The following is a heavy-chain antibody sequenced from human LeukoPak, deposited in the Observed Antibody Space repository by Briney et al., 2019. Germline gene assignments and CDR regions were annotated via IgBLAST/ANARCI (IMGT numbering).Heavy chain of an antibody. D-gene: IGHD5-24*01. CDR2: IHATGST. V-gene: IGHV4-4*08. J-gene: IGHJ4*02. CDR3: ARHSARGYNYIDF. Sequence: PSETLSLTCAVSGGSVKTYYWSWIRQSPERGLQWIGFIHATGSTNTFPSLKIRVTISLDTSTNQFSLRLKSVTAADTAVYYYARHSARGYNYIDFWGRGTLVTVSS. CDR1: GGSVKTYY.